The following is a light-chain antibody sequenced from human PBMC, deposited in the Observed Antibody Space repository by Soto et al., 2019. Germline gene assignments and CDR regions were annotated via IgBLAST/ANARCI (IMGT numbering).Light chain of an antibody. CDR3: GSYAGRSTWDVV. CDR2: EGF. CDR1: SSDVGGSGL. V-gene: IGLV2-23*01. Sequence: QSVLTQPASVSGSPGQSITISCTGTSSDVGGSGLVSWYQFHPGKAPQLLIFEGFKRPSGVSNRFSGSQSGSTASLTISGLQAEVDADYYCGSYAGRSTWDVVFGGGTKLPVL. J-gene: IGLJ2*01.